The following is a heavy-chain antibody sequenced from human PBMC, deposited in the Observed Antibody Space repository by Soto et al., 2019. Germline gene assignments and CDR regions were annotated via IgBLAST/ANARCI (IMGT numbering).Heavy chain of an antibody. CDR2: IGTTGDT. Sequence: EVQLVESGGGLVQPGGSLRLSCSASGFTFSSYDMHWVRQGTGKGLEWVSAIGTTGDTYYAGSVKVRFTISRENAKNSLYLKMHSLRAGDTDIYFCARAIGPTLFDYWGQGTLVTVSS. CDR3: ARAIGPTLFDY. CDR1: GFTFSSYD. J-gene: IGHJ4*02. V-gene: IGHV3-13*04. D-gene: IGHD3-22*01.